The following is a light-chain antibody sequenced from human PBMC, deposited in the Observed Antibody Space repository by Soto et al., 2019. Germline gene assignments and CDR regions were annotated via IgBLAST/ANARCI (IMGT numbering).Light chain of an antibody. Sequence: SALTHPASASGSPGQSITICCTDTSXVSGTYNPVLWYQHHPGNAPRLMNYEGFKRPSGVSNRFSGSKSGNTASLTISGRQAEDEADVCCCSYAGGGMYVFGTGTKVNV. CDR2: EGF. J-gene: IGLJ1*01. CDR3: CSYAGGGMYV. CDR1: SXVSGTYNP. V-gene: IGLV2-23*01.